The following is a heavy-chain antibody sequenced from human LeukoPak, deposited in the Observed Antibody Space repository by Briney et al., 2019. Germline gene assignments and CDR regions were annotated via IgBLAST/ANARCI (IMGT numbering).Heavy chain of an antibody. CDR3: ATRDSGHFDY. CDR1: GGSISSYS. J-gene: IGHJ4*02. Sequence: SETLSLTCTVAGGSISSYSWSWIRQPPGKGLECIGYIYYSGSTNYNPSLKSRVTMSVDTSKTQFSLKLTSVTAADTAVYYCATRDSGHFDYWGQGTLVTVSS. CDR2: IYYSGST. D-gene: IGHD3-10*01. V-gene: IGHV4-59*08.